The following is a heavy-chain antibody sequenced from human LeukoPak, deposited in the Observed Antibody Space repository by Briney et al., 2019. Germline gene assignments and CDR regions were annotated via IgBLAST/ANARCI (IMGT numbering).Heavy chain of an antibody. D-gene: IGHD3-22*01. CDR1: GGSISSGGYC. V-gene: IGHV4-31*03. Sequence: PSQTLSLSCTVSGGSISSGGYCWGWLRQHTGKGLEWIGYIYYSGSTYYNPSLKSRVTISVDTSKNQFSLKLSSVTAADTAVYYFARDHDVYYYAHCHYWGQGTLLTLSS. J-gene: IGHJ4*02. CDR2: IYYSGST. CDR3: ARDHDVYYYAHCHY.